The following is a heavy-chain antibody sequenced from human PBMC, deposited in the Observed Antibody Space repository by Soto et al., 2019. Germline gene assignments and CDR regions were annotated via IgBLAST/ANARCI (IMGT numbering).Heavy chain of an antibody. Sequence: SGPTLVNTTQTLTLTCTFSGFSLTARPLGLAWIRQPPGKALEHLAVIYWDDDKRYNPSLKTRLTITKDTSNNLVFLTMTNMDPGHSAPYSCPRRADLNCNWNGAYFDFWRQGALVAVSS. CDR3: PRRADLNCNWNGAYFDF. V-gene: IGHV2-5*02. J-gene: IGHJ4*02. CDR2: IYWDDDK. D-gene: IGHD1-1*01. CDR1: GFSLTARPLG.